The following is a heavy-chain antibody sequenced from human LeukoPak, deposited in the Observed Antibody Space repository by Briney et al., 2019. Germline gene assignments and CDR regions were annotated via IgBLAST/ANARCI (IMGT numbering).Heavy chain of an antibody. CDR1: GFTFSSYN. J-gene: IGHJ4*02. CDR2: ISTGSSNI. V-gene: IGHV3-48*01. Sequence: GGSLRLSCTASGFTFSSYNMNWVRQAPGKGLEWVSCISTGSSNIYYADSVKGRFTISRDNAKDSLYLQMNSLRAEDTAVYYCARGSTVTGTTTVPSPSRWGQGTLVTVSS. CDR3: ARGSTVTGTTTVPSPSR. D-gene: IGHD6-19*01.